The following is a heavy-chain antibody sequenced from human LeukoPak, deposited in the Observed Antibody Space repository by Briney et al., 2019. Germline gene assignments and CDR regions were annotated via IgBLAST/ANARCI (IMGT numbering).Heavy chain of an antibody. CDR1: GFTFSSYA. V-gene: IGHV3-23*01. CDR2: ISGSGGST. Sequence: PGGSLRLSCAASGFTFSSYAMSWVRQAPGKGLEWVSAISGSGGSTYYADSVKGRFTISRDNSKNTLYLQMSSLRAEDTAVYYCAKTRLGELSYFDYWGQGTLVTVSS. J-gene: IGHJ4*02. CDR3: AKTRLGELSYFDY. D-gene: IGHD3-16*02.